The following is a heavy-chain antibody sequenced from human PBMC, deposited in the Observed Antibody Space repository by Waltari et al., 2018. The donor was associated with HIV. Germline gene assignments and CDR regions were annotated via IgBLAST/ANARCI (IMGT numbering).Heavy chain of an antibody. CDR2: LNPNSCNT. D-gene: IGHD3-3*01. V-gene: IGHV1-8*01. CDR3: ARVLDFWSGYPRGSWFDP. J-gene: IGHJ5*02. CDR1: GYTFTSYD. Sequence: QVQLVQSGAEVKKPGASVKVSCKASGYTFTSYDINWVRQTTGQGLEWMGWLNPNSCNTGYAKNFQGRVTRTRNTSISTAYMGLSSLRSEYTAVYYCARVLDFWSGYPRGSWFDPWGQGTLVTVSS.